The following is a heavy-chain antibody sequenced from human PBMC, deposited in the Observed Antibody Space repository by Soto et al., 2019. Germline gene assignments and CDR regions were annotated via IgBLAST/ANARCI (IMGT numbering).Heavy chain of an antibody. CDR3: AKDGGMVRGVIIAYYFDY. D-gene: IGHD3-10*01. Sequence: GGFLRLSCAASGFTFSSYAMSWVRQAPGKGLEWVSAISGSGGSTYYADSVKGRFTISRDNSKNTLYLQMNSLRAEDTAVYYCAKDGGMVRGVIIAYYFDYWGQGTLVTVSS. CDR1: GFTFSSYA. J-gene: IGHJ4*02. V-gene: IGHV3-23*01. CDR2: ISGSGGST.